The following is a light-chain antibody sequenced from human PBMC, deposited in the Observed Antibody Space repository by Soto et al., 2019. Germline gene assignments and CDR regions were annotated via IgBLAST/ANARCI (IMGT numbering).Light chain of an antibody. V-gene: IGKV3-20*01. CDR2: GSS. Sequence: VLTQSPGTLYLSPGERATLSCRASQSVSSRLAWYQQKPGQAPRLLIYGSSNMATGIPDRFSGSGSGTDFTLTISRLEPEDFAVYYCQQYGSSGTFGQGTKV. CDR1: QSVSSR. CDR3: QQYGSSGT. J-gene: IGKJ1*01.